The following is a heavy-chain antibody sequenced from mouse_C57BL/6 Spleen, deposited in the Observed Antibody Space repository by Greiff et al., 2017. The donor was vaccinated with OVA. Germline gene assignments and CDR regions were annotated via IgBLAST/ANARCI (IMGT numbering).Heavy chain of an antibody. CDR2: IYPGDGDT. Sequence: QVQLKESGAELVKPGASVKISCKASGYAFSSYWMNWVKRRPGKGLEWIGQIYPGDGDTNYNGKFKGKATLTADKSSSTAYMQLSSLTSEDSAVYFCARSDRDGGYFDVWGTGTTVTVSS. V-gene: IGHV1-80*01. CDR3: ARSDRDGGYFDV. D-gene: IGHD1-2*01. CDR1: GYAFSSYW. J-gene: IGHJ1*03.